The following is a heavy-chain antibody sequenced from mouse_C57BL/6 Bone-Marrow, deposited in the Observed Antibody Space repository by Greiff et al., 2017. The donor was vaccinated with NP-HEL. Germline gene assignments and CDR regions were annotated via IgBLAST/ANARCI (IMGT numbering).Heavy chain of an antibody. CDR3: ARGRIYNYGSRDFDY. Sequence: QVQLQQSGPELVKPGASVKLSCKASGYTFTSYDINWVKQRPGPGLEWIGWIYPRAGSTKYNEKFTGKATLTVDTSSSTAYMELHSLTSEDSAVYVCARGRIYNYGSRDFDYWGQGTTRTVSS. CDR2: IYPRAGST. CDR1: GYTFTSYD. D-gene: IGHD1-1*01. J-gene: IGHJ2*01. V-gene: IGHV1-85*01.